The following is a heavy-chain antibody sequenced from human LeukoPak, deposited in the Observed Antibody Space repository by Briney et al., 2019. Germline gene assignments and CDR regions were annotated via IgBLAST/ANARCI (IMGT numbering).Heavy chain of an antibody. V-gene: IGHV3-30-3*01. J-gene: IGHJ4*02. CDR3: ARGGEAAASQDY. CDR1: GFTFSSYA. Sequence: PGGSLRLSCAASGFTFSSYAMHWVRQAPGKGLEWVAVISYDGSNKYYADSVKGRFTISRDNAKNSLYLQMNSLRAEDTAVYYCARGGEAAASQDYWGQGTLVTVSS. CDR2: ISYDGSNK. D-gene: IGHD6-13*01.